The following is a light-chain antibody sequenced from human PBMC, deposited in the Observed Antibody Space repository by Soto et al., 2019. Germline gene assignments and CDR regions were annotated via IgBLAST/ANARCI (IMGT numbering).Light chain of an antibody. CDR2: AAS. V-gene: IGKV1-39*01. CDR1: QSISSY. Sequence: DIQMSPSPSSVSASVGDRVTITCRASQSISSYLNWYQQKPGKAPKLLIYAASSLQSGVPSRFSGSGSGTDFTLTISSLQPEDFATYYCQQSYSTPQKFGQGTKVDIK. CDR3: QQSYSTPQK. J-gene: IGKJ1*01.